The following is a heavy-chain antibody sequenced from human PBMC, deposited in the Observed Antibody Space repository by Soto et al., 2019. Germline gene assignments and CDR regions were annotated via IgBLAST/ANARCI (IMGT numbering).Heavy chain of an antibody. Sequence: GASVNVSCKASGYTFTSYYMHWVRQAPGQGLEWMGIINPSGGSTSYAQKFQGRVTMTRDTSTSTVYMELSSLRSEDTAVYYCASAPGLSYYGMDVWGQGTTVTVSS. V-gene: IGHV1-46*03. CDR1: GYTFTSYY. CDR2: INPSGGST. D-gene: IGHD3-10*01. CDR3: ASAPGLSYYGMDV. J-gene: IGHJ6*02.